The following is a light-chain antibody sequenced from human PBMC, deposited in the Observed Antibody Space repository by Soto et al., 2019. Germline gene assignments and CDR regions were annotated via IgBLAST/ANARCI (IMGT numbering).Light chain of an antibody. Sequence: DIQMTQSPSTLSGSVGDRVTNTCRASQTISSWLAWYQQKPGKAPKLLIYKSSTLKSGVPSRFSGSGSGTEFTLTISSLQPDDFATYYCQHYTRYSEAFGQGPKVELK. J-gene: IGKJ1*01. CDR3: QHYTRYSEA. CDR1: QTISSW. V-gene: IGKV1-5*03. CDR2: KSS.